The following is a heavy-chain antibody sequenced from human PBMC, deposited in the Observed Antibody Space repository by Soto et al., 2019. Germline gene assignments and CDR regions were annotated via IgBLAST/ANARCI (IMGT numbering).Heavy chain of an antibody. J-gene: IGHJ4*02. V-gene: IGHV3-23*01. CDR1: GFTFSSYA. Sequence: EVQLLESGGGLVQPGGSLRLSCAASGFTFSSYAMTWVRQAPGKGPEWVSAISASGGNTDYADSVKGRFTNFRDNSKNALYLQMNSLRAEDTATYYCAKDGPYSTSWTPDYWGQGMLVTVSS. D-gene: IGHD2-2*01. CDR3: AKDGPYSTSWTPDY. CDR2: ISASGGNT.